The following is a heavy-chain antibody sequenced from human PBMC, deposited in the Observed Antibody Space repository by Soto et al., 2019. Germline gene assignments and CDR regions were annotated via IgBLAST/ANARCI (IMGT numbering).Heavy chain of an antibody. Sequence: PSETLSLTCTVSGGSISSSSYYWGWIRQPPGKGLEWIGSIYYSGSTYYNPSLKSRATISVDTSKNQFSLKLSSVTAEDTAVYYWARRDITMIVVGAFDIWGQGTMVTVSS. CDR3: ARRDITMIVVGAFDI. D-gene: IGHD3-22*01. CDR2: IYYSGST. V-gene: IGHV4-39*01. CDR1: GGSISSSSYY. J-gene: IGHJ3*02.